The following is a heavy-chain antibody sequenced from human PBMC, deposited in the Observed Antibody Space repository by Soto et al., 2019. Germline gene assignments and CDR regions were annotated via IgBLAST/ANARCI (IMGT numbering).Heavy chain of an antibody. Sequence: QITLNESGPTQVKPRQTLTLTCTFSGFSLTTSGVGVGWIRQSPGKAPEWLALIYWDDDKRYSPSLKSRLTITKDTAKNQVVLTMAALDPADKATYYCAHRVLRTVFGLVTTTAIYFDFWGQGTPVAVSS. J-gene: IGHJ4*02. D-gene: IGHD3-3*01. V-gene: IGHV2-5*02. CDR2: IYWDDDK. CDR1: GFSLTTSGVG. CDR3: AHRVLRTVFGLVTTTAIYFDF.